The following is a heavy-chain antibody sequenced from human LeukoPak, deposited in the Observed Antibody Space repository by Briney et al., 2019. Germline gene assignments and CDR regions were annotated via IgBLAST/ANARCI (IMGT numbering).Heavy chain of an antibody. V-gene: IGHV1-2*02. D-gene: IGHD5-12*01. CDR3: ARDWSENDIVATFRLYYYYYYGMDV. Sequence: ASVKVSCKASGYTFTGYYMHWVRQAPGQGLEWMGWINPNSGGTNYAQKFQGRVTMTRDTSISTAYMELSRLRSDDTAVYYCARDWSENDIVATFRLYYYYYYGMDVWGQGTTVTVSS. J-gene: IGHJ6*02. CDR1: GYTFTGYY. CDR2: INPNSGGT.